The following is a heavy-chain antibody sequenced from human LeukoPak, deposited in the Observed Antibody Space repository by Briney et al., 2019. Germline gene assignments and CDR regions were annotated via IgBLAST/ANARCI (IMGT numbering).Heavy chain of an antibody. CDR1: GFTFSSYW. J-gene: IGHJ2*01. Sequence: GGSPRLSCTDSGFTFSSYWMAWLRQAPGKGGVWVSRINSDGSSTSYADSVKGRFSISRDNSKNTLYLQMNSLRAEDTAVYYCAKSPISMIVVAKGWYFDLWGRGTLVTVSS. D-gene: IGHD3-22*01. CDR3: AKSPISMIVVAKGWYFDL. CDR2: INSDGSST. V-gene: IGHV3-74*01.